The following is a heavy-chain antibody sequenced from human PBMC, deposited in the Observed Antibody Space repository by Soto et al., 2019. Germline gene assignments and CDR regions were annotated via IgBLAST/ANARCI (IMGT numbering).Heavy chain of an antibody. D-gene: IGHD2-21*02. J-gene: IGHJ1*01. CDR3: ARDSISIVVVTAIRAEYFQH. CDR2: ISAYNGNT. Sequence: ASVKVSCKASGYTFTSYGISWVRQAPGQGLEWMGWISAYNGNTNYAQKLQGRVTMTTDTSTSTAYMELRSLRSDDTAVYYCARDSISIVVVTAIRAEYFQHWGQGTLV. CDR1: GYTFTSYG. V-gene: IGHV1-18*04.